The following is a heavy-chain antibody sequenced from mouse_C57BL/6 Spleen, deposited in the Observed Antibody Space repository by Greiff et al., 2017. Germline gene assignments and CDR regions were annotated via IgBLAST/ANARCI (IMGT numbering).Heavy chain of an antibody. CDR1: GYSITSGYY. D-gene: IGHD2-4*01. Sequence: VQLKESGPGLVKPSQSLSLTCSVTGYSITSGYYWNWIRQFPGNKLEWMGYISYDGSNNYNPSLKNRISITRDTSKNQFFLKLNSVTTEDTATYYCAREGLPAWFAYWGQGTLVTVSA. CDR3: AREGLPAWFAY. J-gene: IGHJ3*01. CDR2: ISYDGSN. V-gene: IGHV3-6*01.